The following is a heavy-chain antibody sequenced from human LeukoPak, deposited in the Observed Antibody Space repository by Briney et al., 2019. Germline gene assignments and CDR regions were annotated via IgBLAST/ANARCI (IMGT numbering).Heavy chain of an antibody. V-gene: IGHV5-51*01. Sequence: PGESLKISCKGSGYSFTSYWIGWVRQMPGKGLEWMGIIYPGDSDTRYSPSFQGQVTISADKSISTAYLQWSSLKASDTAMYYRARQLINSPYYYDSSGYVYWGQGTLVTVSS. D-gene: IGHD3-22*01. CDR2: IYPGDSDT. CDR1: GYSFTSYW. CDR3: ARQLINSPYYYDSSGYVY. J-gene: IGHJ4*02.